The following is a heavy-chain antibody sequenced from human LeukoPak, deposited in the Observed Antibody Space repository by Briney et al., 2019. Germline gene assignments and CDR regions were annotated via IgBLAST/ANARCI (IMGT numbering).Heavy chain of an antibody. J-gene: IGHJ6*03. CDR2: IYHTGST. CDR1: GGSISSSSYY. D-gene: IGHD3-10*01. Sequence: PSETLSLTCTVSGGSISSSSYYWGWIRQPPGKGLEWIGEIYHTGSTNYNPSLKSRVTISMDKSKNQFSLNLNSVTAADTAVYYCARGGEALLWFGYMDVWGKGTTVTVSS. V-gene: IGHV4-39*07. CDR3: ARGGEALLWFGYMDV.